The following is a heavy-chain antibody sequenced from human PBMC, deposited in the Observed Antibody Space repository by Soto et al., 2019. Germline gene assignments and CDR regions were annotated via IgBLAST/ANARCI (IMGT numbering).Heavy chain of an antibody. Sequence: EVHLVESGGGLVEPGGSLRLSCAASGFILSNAWMNWVRQAPGKGLEWVGRIKSKSDGGTTDYAAPVKGRFTISRDDSKNTLYLQMNSRKTEDTAVYYCTTVLGPSYCSGGICYYAFDIWGQGTMVTASS. J-gene: IGHJ3*02. CDR2: IKSKSDGGTT. D-gene: IGHD2-15*01. CDR3: TTVLGPSYCSGGICYYAFDI. CDR1: GFILSNAW. V-gene: IGHV3-15*07.